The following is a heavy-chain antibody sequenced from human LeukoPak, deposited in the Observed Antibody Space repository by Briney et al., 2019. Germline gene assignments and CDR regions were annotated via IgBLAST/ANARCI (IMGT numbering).Heavy chain of an antibody. Sequence: SQTLSLTCAISGDSVSSNSAAWNWIRQSPSRGLEWLGRTYYRSKWYNDYAVSVKSRITINPDTSKNQFSLQLKSVTPAEPAVYYCARVVGSSWTNPGYYSYGMDVWGQGPTVTVSS. D-gene: IGHD6-13*01. V-gene: IGHV6-1*01. CDR3: ARVVGSSWTNPGYYSYGMDV. J-gene: IGHJ6*02. CDR1: GDSVSSNSAA. CDR2: TYYRSKWYN.